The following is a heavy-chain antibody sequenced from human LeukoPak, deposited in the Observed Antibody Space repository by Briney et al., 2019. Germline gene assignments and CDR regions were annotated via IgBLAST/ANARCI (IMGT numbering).Heavy chain of an antibody. D-gene: IGHD5-24*01. V-gene: IGHV4-30-2*01. CDR1: GGSISSSGYS. Sequence: SQTLSLTCAVSGGSISSSGYSWSWIRQPPGKGLEWIGYIYHSGSTYYNPSLKSRVTISVDRSKNQFSLKLSSVTAADTAVYYCARGFGGDGFQHWGQGTLVTVSS. J-gene: IGHJ1*01. CDR2: IYHSGST. CDR3: ARGFGGDGFQH.